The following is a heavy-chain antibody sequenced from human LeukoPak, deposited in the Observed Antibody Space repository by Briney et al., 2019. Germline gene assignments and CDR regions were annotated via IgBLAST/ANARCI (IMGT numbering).Heavy chain of an antibody. D-gene: IGHD3-22*01. Sequence: ASVKVSCKVSGYTLTELSMHWVRQAPGKGLEWMGGFDPEDGETIYAQKFQGRVTMTEDTSTDTAYMELSSLRPEDTAVYYCATVPNYYYDSSGYPNSAFDIWGQGTMVTVSS. CDR3: ATVPNYYYDSSGYPNSAFDI. CDR1: GYTLTELS. CDR2: FDPEDGET. V-gene: IGHV1-24*01. J-gene: IGHJ3*02.